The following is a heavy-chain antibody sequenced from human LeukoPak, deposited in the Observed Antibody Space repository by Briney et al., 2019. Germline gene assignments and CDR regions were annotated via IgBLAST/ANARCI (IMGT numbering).Heavy chain of an antibody. J-gene: IGHJ4*02. CDR1: GFTFSNAS. CDR3: TTPNDY. Sequence: GGSLRLSCAASGFTFSNASMSWVRQAPGKGLEWVGGIKSKTDGGTTDYAAPVKGRFTISRDDSKNTLYLQMNSLKTEDAAVYYCTTPNDYWGQGTLVTVSS. CDR2: IKSKTDGGTT. V-gene: IGHV3-15*01.